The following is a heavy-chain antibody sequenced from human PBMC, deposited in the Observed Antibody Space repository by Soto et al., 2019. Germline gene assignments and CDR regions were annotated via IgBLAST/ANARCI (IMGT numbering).Heavy chain of an antibody. Sequence: QITLKESGPTLVKPTQTLTLTCTFSGFSLSTSGVGVGWIRQPPGKALEWLALIYWDDDKRYSPSLKSRLTITKDTSKNQVVLTMTTMDPVDTATYYCAHYFYILVDDAFDIWGQGTMVTVSS. CDR1: GFSLSTSGVG. J-gene: IGHJ3*02. V-gene: IGHV2-5*02. CDR2: IYWDDDK. CDR3: AHYFYILVDDAFDI. D-gene: IGHD2-8*02.